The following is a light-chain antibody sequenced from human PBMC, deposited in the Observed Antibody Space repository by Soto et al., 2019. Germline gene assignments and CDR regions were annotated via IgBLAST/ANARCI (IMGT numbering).Light chain of an antibody. V-gene: IGKV3-20*01. CDR3: QRHGGSP. J-gene: IGKJ4*01. CDR2: GAS. Sequence: EIVLTQSPGTLTLSPGERATLSCRASQSVTSTHLAWYQHKPGQAPRLLIYGASNRATGIPDRFSGSGSGTDFTLTISRLEPEDSAVYYCQRHGGSPFGGGTKVEIK. CDR1: QSVTSTH.